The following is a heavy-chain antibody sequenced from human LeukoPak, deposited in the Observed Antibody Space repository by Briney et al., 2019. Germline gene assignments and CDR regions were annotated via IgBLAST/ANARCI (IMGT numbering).Heavy chain of an antibody. CDR3: ARDPGITMIVVAPTYFDY. CDR1: GGSISSSSYY. J-gene: IGHJ4*02. CDR2: IYYSGST. D-gene: IGHD3-22*01. V-gene: IGHV4-39*07. Sequence: SETLSLTCTVSGGSISSSSYYWGWIRQPPGKGLEWIGSIYYSGSTYYNPSLKSRVTISVDTSKNQFSLKLSSVTAADTAVYYCARDPGITMIVVAPTYFDYWGQGTLVTVSS.